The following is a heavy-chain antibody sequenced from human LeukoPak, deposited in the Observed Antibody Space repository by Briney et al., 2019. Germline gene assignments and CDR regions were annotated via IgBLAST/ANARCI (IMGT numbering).Heavy chain of an antibody. CDR2: IYYSGST. CDR3: ATSYGSVL. V-gene: IGHV4-39*07. CDR1: GGSISRSSYY. D-gene: IGHD3-10*01. J-gene: IGHJ4*02. Sequence: PSETLSLTCTVSGGSISRSSYYWGWIRQPPGKGLEWIGSIYYSGSTYYNPSLKSRVTIPVDTSKNQFSLKLSAVTAADTAVYYCATSYGSVLWGQGTLVTVSS.